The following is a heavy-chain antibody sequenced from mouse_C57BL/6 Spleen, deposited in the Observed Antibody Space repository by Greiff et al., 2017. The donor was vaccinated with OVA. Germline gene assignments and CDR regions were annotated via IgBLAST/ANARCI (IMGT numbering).Heavy chain of an antibody. J-gene: IGHJ3*01. Sequence: DVQLQESGPGLVKPSQSLSLTCSVTGYSITSGYYWNWIRQFPGNKLEWMGYISYDGSNNYNPSLKNRISITRDTSKNQFFLKLNSVTTEDTATYYCARAGYSQAWFAYWGQGTLVTVSA. CDR1: GYSITSGYY. CDR3: ARAGYSQAWFAY. D-gene: IGHD3-1*01. V-gene: IGHV3-6*01. CDR2: ISYDGSN.